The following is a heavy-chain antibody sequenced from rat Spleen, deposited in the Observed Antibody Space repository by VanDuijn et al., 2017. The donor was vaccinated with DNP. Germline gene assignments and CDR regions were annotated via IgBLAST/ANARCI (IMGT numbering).Heavy chain of an antibody. CDR1: GFNFNDYW. CDR2: INKDSITI. V-gene: IGHV4-2*01. CDR3: AKGPNYGGYSDYFDY. D-gene: IGHD1-11*01. J-gene: IGHJ2*01. Sequence: EVKLVESGGGLVQPGRSLKLSCAASGFNFNDYWMGWVRQAPGKGLEWIGQINKDSITINYIPSLKEKITISRDNCQNTLFLQMNKLGSEDTAIYYCAKGPNYGGYSDYFDYWGQGVMVTVSS.